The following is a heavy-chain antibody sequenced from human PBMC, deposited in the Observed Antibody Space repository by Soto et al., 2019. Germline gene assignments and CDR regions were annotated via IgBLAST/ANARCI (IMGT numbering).Heavy chain of an antibody. CDR3: ARERRPWYYYDSSGYKTYPKNYYYYGMDV. CDR1: GFTFSSYG. V-gene: IGHV3-33*01. D-gene: IGHD3-22*01. J-gene: IGHJ6*02. CDR2: IWYDGSNK. Sequence: GGSLRLSCAASGFTFSSYGMHWVRQAPGKGLEWVAVIWYDGSNKYYADSVKGRFTISRDNSKNTLYLQMNSLRAEDTAVYYCARERRPWYYYDSSGYKTYPKNYYYYGMDVWGQGTTVTVSS.